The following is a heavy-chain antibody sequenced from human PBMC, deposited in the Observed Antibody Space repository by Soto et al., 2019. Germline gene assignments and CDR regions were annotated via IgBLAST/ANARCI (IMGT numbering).Heavy chain of an antibody. D-gene: IGHD6-13*01. CDR3: AAGSIAAAGTPRFDY. CDR1: GFTFTSSA. J-gene: IGHJ4*02. Sequence: QMQLVQSGPEVKKPGTSVKVSCKASGFTFTSSAVQWVRQARGQRLEWIGWIVVGSGNTNYAQKFQERVTITRDMSTSTAYMELISLRSEDTAVYYCAAGSIAAAGTPRFDYWGQGTLVTVSS. V-gene: IGHV1-58*01. CDR2: IVVGSGNT.